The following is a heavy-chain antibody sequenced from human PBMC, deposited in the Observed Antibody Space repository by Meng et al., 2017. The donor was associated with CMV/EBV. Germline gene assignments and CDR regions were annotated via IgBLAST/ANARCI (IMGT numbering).Heavy chain of an antibody. Sequence: GESLKISCAASGFTFSSYGMHWVRQAPGKGLEWVAFIRYDGSNKYYADSVKGRFTISRDNSKNTLYLQMNSLRAEDTAVYYCANQYSSSWGGGYFDYWGQGTPVTVSS. J-gene: IGHJ4*02. V-gene: IGHV3-30*02. CDR2: IRYDGSNK. CDR1: GFTFSSYG. CDR3: ANQYSSSWGGGYFDY. D-gene: IGHD6-13*01.